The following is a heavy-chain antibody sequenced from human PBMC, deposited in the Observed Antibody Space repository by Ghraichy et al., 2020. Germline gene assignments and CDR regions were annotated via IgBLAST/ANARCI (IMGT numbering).Heavy chain of an antibody. V-gene: IGHV3-73*01. Sequence: GGSLRLSCAASGFTFSGSAVHWVRQASGKGLEWVARVRTKADNYATHYPASVRGRFTISRDDSTDTAYLQMDSLKIEDTAVYYCATSGAMGYCSLTSCPRYNYYGMDVWGQGTTVTVSS. J-gene: IGHJ6*02. CDR2: VRTKADNYAT. CDR3: ATSGAMGYCSLTSCPRYNYYGMDV. D-gene: IGHD2-15*01. CDR1: GFTFSGSA.